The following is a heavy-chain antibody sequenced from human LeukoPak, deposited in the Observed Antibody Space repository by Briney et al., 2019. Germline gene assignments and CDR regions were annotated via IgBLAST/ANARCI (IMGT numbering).Heavy chain of an antibody. D-gene: IGHD4-17*01. CDR1: GYTFTDYY. J-gene: IGHJ3*01. CDR2: INPKRGVT. CDR3: ARERNYGDYGNAFDV. V-gene: IGHV1-2*02. Sequence: ASVKVSCKASGYTFTDYYIHWMRQAPGQGLEWMGWINPKRGVTTYAQKLQGRVTMTRDTSITTAYMELTRLRSDDTTIYYCARERNYGDYGNAFDVWGQGTKVTVSS.